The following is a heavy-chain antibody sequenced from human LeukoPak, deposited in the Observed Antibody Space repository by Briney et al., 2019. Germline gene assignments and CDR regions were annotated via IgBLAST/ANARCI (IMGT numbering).Heavy chain of an antibody. J-gene: IGHJ3*02. CDR2: IYSGGNT. V-gene: IGHV3-66*01. CDR1: GFTVTNNY. CDR3: ARDQMIGTFDI. Sequence: GGSLRLSCAASGFTVTNNYMSWVRRAPGKGLEWVSVIYSGGNTYYADSVKGRFTISRDNSKNTLYLQMNSLSAEDTAVYYRARDQMIGTFDIWGQGTMVTVSS. D-gene: IGHD3-16*01.